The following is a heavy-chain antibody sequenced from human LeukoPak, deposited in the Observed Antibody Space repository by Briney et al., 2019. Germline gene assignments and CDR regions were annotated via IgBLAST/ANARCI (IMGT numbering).Heavy chain of an antibody. CDR2: ISYDGSNK. V-gene: IGHV3-30-3*01. Sequence: GGSLRLSCAASGFTFSSYAMHWVRQAPGKGLEWVAVISYDGSNKYYADSVKGRFTISRDNSKNTLYLQMNSLRAEDTAVYYCARAHDYGDPGSFDYWGQGTLVTVSS. CDR3: ARAHDYGDPGSFDY. CDR1: GFTFSSYA. D-gene: IGHD4-17*01. J-gene: IGHJ4*02.